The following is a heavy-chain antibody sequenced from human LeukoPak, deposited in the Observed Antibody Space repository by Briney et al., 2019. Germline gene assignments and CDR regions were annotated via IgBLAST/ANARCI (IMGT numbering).Heavy chain of an antibody. CDR2: IYYSGST. J-gene: IGHJ4*02. CDR1: GGSINSYY. V-gene: IGHV4-59*01. D-gene: IGHD3-10*01. Sequence: SETLSLTCTVSGGSINSYYWSWIRQPPGKGLEWIGYIYYSGSTNYNPSLKSRVTISVDTSKNQFSLKLSSVTAADTAVYYCAREFYYYGSGSHVYYFDYWGQGTLVTVSS. CDR3: AREFYYYGSGSHVYYFDY.